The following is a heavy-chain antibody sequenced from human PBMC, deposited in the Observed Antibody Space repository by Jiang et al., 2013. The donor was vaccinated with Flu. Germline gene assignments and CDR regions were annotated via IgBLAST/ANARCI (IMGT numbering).Heavy chain of an antibody. V-gene: IGHV4-38-2*01. J-gene: IGHJ6*03. D-gene: IGHD3-3*01. CDR3: ARVVTYYDFWSGYLLGYMDV. Sequence: GPGLVKPSETLSLTCAVSGYSISSGYYWGWIRQPPGKGLEWIGSIYHSGSTYYNPSLKSRVTISVDTSKNQFSLKLSSVTAADTAVYYCARVVTYYDFWSGYLLGYMDVWGKGTTV. CDR1: GYSISSGYY. CDR2: IYHSGST.